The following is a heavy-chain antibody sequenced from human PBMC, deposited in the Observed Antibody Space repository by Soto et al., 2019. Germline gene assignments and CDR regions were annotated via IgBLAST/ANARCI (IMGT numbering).Heavy chain of an antibody. CDR3: ASMSIAVAGTRDY. CDR2: ISSSSSYI. V-gene: IGHV3-21*01. CDR1: GFTFSSYS. Sequence: EVQLVESGGGLVKPGGSLRLSCAASGFTFSSYSMNWVGQAPGKGLEWVSSISSSSSYIYYADSVKGRFTISRDNAKNSLYLQMNSLRAEDTAVYYCASMSIAVAGTRDYWGQGTLVTVSS. D-gene: IGHD6-19*01. J-gene: IGHJ4*02.